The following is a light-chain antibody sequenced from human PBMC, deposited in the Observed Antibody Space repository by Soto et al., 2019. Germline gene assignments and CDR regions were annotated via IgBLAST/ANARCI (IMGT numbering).Light chain of an antibody. CDR2: DAS. CDR1: QSVSSY. CDR3: QQYDDLVT. J-gene: IGKJ5*01. Sequence: DIQMTQSTSSLSASVGDRISISCRASQSVSSYLNWYQQKPGKAPRLLIYDASNLETGVPSRFSGSGSGTDFTFTISSLQPEDIATYYCQQYDDLVTFGQGTRLEIK. V-gene: IGKV1-33*01.